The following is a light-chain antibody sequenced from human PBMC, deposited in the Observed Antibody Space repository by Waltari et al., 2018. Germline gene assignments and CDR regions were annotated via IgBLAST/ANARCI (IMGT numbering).Light chain of an antibody. Sequence: QSALTQPPPVPGAPGQRVTISCTGRRSNIGAGFDVPCSQQLPGTAPKLLVHGNNSRPSGVPDRFSASKSGTSASLAITGLQAEDEADYYCQSYDSSLTGSWVFGGGTKLTVL. CDR1: RSNIGAGFD. CDR3: QSYDSSLTGSWV. CDR2: GNN. V-gene: IGLV1-40*01. J-gene: IGLJ3*02.